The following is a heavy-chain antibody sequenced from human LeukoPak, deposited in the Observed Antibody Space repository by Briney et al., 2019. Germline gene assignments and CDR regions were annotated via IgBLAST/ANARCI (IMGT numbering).Heavy chain of an antibody. V-gene: IGHV1-2*06. Sequence: ASVKVSCKASGYTFTGYYMHWVRQAPGQGLEWMGRINPNSGGTNYAQKFQGRVTMTRDTSISTAYMELRRLRSDDTAVYYCARGKRNCSSTSCYGNWFDPWGQGTLVTVSS. D-gene: IGHD2-2*01. CDR2: INPNSGGT. CDR3: ARGKRNCSSTSCYGNWFDP. CDR1: GYTFTGYY. J-gene: IGHJ5*02.